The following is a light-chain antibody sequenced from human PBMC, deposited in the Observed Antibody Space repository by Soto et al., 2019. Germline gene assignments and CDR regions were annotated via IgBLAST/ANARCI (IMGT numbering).Light chain of an antibody. J-gene: IGKJ4*01. CDR1: QSVYKNF. Sequence: EIVLTQSPGTLSLSPGERATLSCRASQSVYKNFLAWYQQKPGQAPRLLINGASNRATGIPDRFSGSGSGTDVSLTIDRLEPEDFAVYFCQQSGSSPPTFGGGTKVAIK. V-gene: IGKV3-20*01. CDR3: QQSGSSPPT. CDR2: GAS.